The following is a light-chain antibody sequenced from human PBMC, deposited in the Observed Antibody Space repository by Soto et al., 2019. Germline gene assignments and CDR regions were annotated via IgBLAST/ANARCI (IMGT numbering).Light chain of an antibody. CDR3: SSYTSRSIAYV. V-gene: IGLV2-14*01. Sequence: QSALTQPASVSGSPGQSITISCTGTSSDVGGYNYVSWYQQHPGKAPKLMIYEVSNRPSGVSNRFSGSKSGNTASLTISGLQAEDEADYYCSSYTSRSIAYVFGTGTQVTVL. CDR1: SSDVGGYNY. CDR2: EVS. J-gene: IGLJ1*01.